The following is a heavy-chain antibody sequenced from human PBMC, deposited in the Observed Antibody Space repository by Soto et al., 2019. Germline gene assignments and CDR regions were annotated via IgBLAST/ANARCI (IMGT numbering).Heavy chain of an antibody. Sequence: QVQLVQSGAEVKKPGSSVKVSCKASGGTFSSYTISWVRQAPGQGLEWMGRIIPILGIANYAQKFQGRVTITADKSTSTAYMELSSLSSEDTAVYYCAREGGGRTARSYWYFDLWGRGTLVTVSS. V-gene: IGHV1-69*08. D-gene: IGHD3-16*01. CDR3: AREGGGRTARSYWYFDL. CDR2: IIPILGIA. J-gene: IGHJ2*01. CDR1: GGTFSSYT.